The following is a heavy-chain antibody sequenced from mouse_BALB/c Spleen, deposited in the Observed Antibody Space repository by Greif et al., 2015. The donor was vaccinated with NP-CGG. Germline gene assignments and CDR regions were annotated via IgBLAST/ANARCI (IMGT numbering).Heavy chain of an antibody. D-gene: IGHD1-1*01. CDR1: GYTFTSYV. V-gene: IGHV1-14*01. Sequence: EVKLVESGPELVKPGASVKMPCKAPGYTFTSYVMHWVKQKPGQGLEWIGYINPYNDGTKYNEKFKGKATLTSDKSSSTAYMELSSLTPEDSAVYYCAGITTVVDYYAMDYWGQGTSVTVSS. CDR2: INPYNDGT. CDR3: AGITTVVDYYAMDY. J-gene: IGHJ4*01.